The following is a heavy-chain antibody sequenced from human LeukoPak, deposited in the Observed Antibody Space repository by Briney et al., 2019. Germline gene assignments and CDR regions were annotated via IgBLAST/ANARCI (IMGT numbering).Heavy chain of an antibody. CDR3: ARALNRECFYSSNFDY. CDR2: INYSGST. CDR1: GGSISSGTYY. J-gene: IGHJ4*02. Sequence: SQTLSLTCTVSGGSISSGTYYWSWIRQRPGKGLEWIGYINYSGSTFYNPSLKSRLTISVDTSENQFSLKLSSVTAADTAVYYCARALNRECFYSSNFDYWGQGSLVTVSS. V-gene: IGHV4-31*03. D-gene: IGHD2-21*01.